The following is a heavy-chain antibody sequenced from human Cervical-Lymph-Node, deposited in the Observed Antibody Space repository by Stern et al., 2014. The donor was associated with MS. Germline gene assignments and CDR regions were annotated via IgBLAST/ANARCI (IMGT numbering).Heavy chain of an antibody. CDR1: GFSFSTSGVG. V-gene: IGHV2-5*02. Sequence: ESGPTLVKPTQTLTLTCTFSGFSFSTSGVGVGWIRQPPGKALEWLALMYWDDDKRYRPSLKSRLTITKDTSKNQVVLTMTNMDPVDTATYYCAHSSAYYYGMDVWGQGTTVTVSS. D-gene: IGHD4/OR15-4a*01. CDR2: MYWDDDK. CDR3: AHSSAYYYGMDV. J-gene: IGHJ6*02.